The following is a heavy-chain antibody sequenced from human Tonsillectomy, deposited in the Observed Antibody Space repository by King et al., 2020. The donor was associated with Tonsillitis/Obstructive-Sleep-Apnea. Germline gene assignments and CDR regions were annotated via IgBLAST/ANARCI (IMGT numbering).Heavy chain of an antibody. D-gene: IGHD1-26*01. CDR2: ISYDGSNK. CDR3: ARDGLGVDGMDV. J-gene: IGHJ6*02. V-gene: IGHV3-30*04. CDR1: GFTFSRYA. Sequence: VQLVASGGGVVQPGRSLRISCAASGFTFSRYAMHWVSQAPGKGLEWVAVISYDGSNKYYAASVKGRFTISRDNSKNTFNLQMNSLRAEDTAVYYCARDGLGVDGMDVWGQGTTVTVSS.